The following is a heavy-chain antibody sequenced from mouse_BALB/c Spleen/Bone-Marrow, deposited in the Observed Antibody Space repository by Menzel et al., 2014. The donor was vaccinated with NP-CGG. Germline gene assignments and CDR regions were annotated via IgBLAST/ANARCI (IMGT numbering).Heavy chain of an antibody. Sequence: QVQLQQSGAELVRPGVSVKISCKGSGYTFTDYAMHWVKQSHAKSLEWIGIISSSYGDATYNQKFKGKATMTVDKSSNTAYMELARLTSEDSAIYYCARVLSYYYGTSYNFDYWGQGTPLTVSS. D-gene: IGHD1-1*01. CDR3: ARVLSYYYGTSYNFDY. CDR1: GYTFTDYA. V-gene: IGHV1S137*01. CDR2: ISSSYGDA. J-gene: IGHJ2*01.